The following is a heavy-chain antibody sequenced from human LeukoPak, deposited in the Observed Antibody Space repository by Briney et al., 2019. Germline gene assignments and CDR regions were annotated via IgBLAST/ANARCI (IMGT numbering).Heavy chain of an antibody. CDR1: GFTFNKYG. D-gene: IGHD3-10*01. CDR2: ISYDGSNK. Sequence: GGSLRLSCAASGFTFNKYGMSWVRQAPGKGLEWVAVISYDGSNKYYADSVKGRFTISRDNSKNTLYLQMNSLRAEDTAVYYCAKDSRNSGSKFDYWGQGTLVTVSS. V-gene: IGHV3-30*18. CDR3: AKDSRNSGSKFDY. J-gene: IGHJ4*02.